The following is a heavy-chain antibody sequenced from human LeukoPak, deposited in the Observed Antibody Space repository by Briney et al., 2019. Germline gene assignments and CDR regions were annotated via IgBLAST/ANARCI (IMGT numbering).Heavy chain of an antibody. V-gene: IGHV1-3*01. CDR3: ARDPRRGYSYGFDY. J-gene: IGHJ4*02. CDR2: INAGNGNT. D-gene: IGHD5-18*01. CDR1: GYTFTSYA. Sequence: ASMKVSCKASGYTFTSYAMHWVRQAPGQRLEWMGWINAGNGNTKYSQKFQGRVTITRDTSASTAYMELSSLRSEDTAVYYCARDPRRGYSYGFDYWGQGTLVTVSS.